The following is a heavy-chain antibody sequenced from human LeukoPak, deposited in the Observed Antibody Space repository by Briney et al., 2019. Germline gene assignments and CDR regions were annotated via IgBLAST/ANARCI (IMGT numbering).Heavy chain of an antibody. D-gene: IGHD3-3*01. Sequence: SETLSLTCTVSGYSISSGYYWGWIRQPPGKGLEWIGSIYHSGSTYYNPSLKSRVTISVDTSKNQFSLKLSSVTAADTAVYYCARDDYDFWSGYSTFDYWGQGTLVTVSS. V-gene: IGHV4-38-2*02. CDR3: ARDDYDFWSGYSTFDY. CDR2: IYHSGST. J-gene: IGHJ4*02. CDR1: GYSISSGYY.